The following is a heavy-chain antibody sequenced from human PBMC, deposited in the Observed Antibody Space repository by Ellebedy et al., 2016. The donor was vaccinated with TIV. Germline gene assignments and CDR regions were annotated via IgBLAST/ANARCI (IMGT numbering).Heavy chain of an antibody. Sequence: GESLKISCAASGFTFSSYAMHWVRQAPGKGLEWVAVISYDGSNKYYADSVKGRFTISRDNSKNTLYLQMNSLRAEDTALYYCAKTIAYYDILTGYLDYWGQGTLVTVSS. D-gene: IGHD3-9*01. V-gene: IGHV3-30-3*02. CDR2: ISYDGSNK. CDR1: GFTFSSYA. CDR3: AKTIAYYDILTGYLDY. J-gene: IGHJ4*02.